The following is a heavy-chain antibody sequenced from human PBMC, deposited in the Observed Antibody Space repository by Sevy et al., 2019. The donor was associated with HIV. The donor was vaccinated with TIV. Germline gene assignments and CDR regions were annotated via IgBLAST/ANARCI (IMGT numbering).Heavy chain of an antibody. CDR3: ARDRRVGHDAFDI. D-gene: IGHD1-26*01. V-gene: IGHV3-48*02. Sequence: GGSLRLSCAASGFTFSSYSMNWVRQAPGKGLEWVSYISSSSSTIYYADSVKGRFTISRDNAKNPLYLQMNSLRDEDTAVYYCARDRRVGHDAFDIWGQGTMVTVSS. CDR1: GFTFSSYS. CDR2: ISSSSSTI. J-gene: IGHJ3*02.